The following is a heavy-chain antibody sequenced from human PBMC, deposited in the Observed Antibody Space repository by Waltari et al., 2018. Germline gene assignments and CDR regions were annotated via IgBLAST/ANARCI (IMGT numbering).Heavy chain of an antibody. Sequence: EVQLVESGGGVIQPGGSLRRSCAASGFLVSPNYMSWVRQAPGKGLEWVSVIYNDGTKLYADSVKGRFTVSRDNSKNMVHLQMDSLRAEDTAVYYCATDGDGDCSLCLAQWGQGTLVTVSS. V-gene: IGHV3-53*01. CDR1: GFLVSPNY. J-gene: IGHJ4*02. D-gene: IGHD2-21*02. CDR2: IYNDGTK. CDR3: ATDGDGDCSLCLAQ.